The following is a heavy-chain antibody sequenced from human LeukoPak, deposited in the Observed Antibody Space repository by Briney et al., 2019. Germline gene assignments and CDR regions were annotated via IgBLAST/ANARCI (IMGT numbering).Heavy chain of an antibody. D-gene: IGHD3-10*01. CDR3: ARAGVSYYGSGVPLDY. Sequence: PSETLSLTCTVSGGSISSYYWSWIRQPPGKGLEWIGYIYYSGSTNYNPSLKSRVTISVDTSKNQFSLKLSSVTAADTAVYYCARAGVSYYGSGVPLDYWGQGTLVTVSS. V-gene: IGHV4-59*01. CDR1: GGSISSYY. J-gene: IGHJ4*02. CDR2: IYYSGST.